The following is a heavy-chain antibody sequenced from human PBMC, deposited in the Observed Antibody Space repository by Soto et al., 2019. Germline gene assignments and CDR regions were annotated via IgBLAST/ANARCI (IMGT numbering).Heavy chain of an antibody. D-gene: IGHD3-10*01. CDR1: GGSISSGGYY. CDR3: ATYGSGSYKPTPFDY. J-gene: IGHJ4*02. V-gene: IGHV4-31*03. CDR2: IFYSGST. Sequence: QVQLQESGPRLVKPSQTLSLTCTVSGGSISSGGYYWSWIRQHPGKGLEWIGYIFYSGSTYYNPSLKSRVTISVDTSKNQFSLKLSSVTAADTAVYYCATYGSGSYKPTPFDYWGQGTLVTVSS.